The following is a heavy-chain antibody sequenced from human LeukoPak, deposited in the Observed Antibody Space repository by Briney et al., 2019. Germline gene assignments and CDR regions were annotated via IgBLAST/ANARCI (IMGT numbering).Heavy chain of an antibody. J-gene: IGHJ4*02. CDR1: GFTFSSCG. CDR2: ISYDGSNK. D-gene: IGHD1-26*01. CDR3: ATLGATTNVSDY. V-gene: IGHV3-30*03. Sequence: GGSLRLSCAASGFTFSSCGMHWVRQAPGKGLEWVAVISYDGSNKYYADSVKGRFTISRDNSKNTLYLQMNSLRAEDTAVYYCATLGATTNVSDYWGQGTLVTVSS.